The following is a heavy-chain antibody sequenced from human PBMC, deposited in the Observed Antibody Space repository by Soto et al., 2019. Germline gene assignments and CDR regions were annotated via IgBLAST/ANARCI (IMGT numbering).Heavy chain of an antibody. D-gene: IGHD2-21*02. Sequence: QVQLVQSGAEVKKPGASVTVSCKASGYTFRNYGITWVRQAPGQGLEWMAWITIYYGDTKTAQAYQGRVTVTADTSTSTAYMALRSLRSDDKAVYYCSRGDGDTLDYWGQGTLVSVSS. CDR3: SRGDGDTLDY. CDR1: GYTFRNYG. J-gene: IGHJ4*02. V-gene: IGHV1-18*01. CDR2: ITIYYGDT.